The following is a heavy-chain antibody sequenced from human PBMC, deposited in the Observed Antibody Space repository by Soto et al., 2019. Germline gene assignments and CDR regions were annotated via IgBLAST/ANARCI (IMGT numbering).Heavy chain of an antibody. D-gene: IGHD5-18*01. CDR3: ARSGYSYGPFDY. Sequence: GGSLRLSCAASGFTFSSYTMHWVRQTPGKGLERVAVISYDGSDKYYADSVKGRFTISRDNSKNSLYLQMNSLRAEDTAVYYCARSGYSYGPFDYWGQGTLVTVSS. J-gene: IGHJ4*02. CDR2: ISYDGSDK. V-gene: IGHV3-30*14. CDR1: GFTFSSYT.